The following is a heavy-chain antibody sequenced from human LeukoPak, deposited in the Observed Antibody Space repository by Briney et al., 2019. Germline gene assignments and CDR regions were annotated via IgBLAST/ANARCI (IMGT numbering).Heavy chain of an antibody. CDR3: ARDSGGIEDAFDI. J-gene: IGHJ3*02. D-gene: IGHD2-15*01. V-gene: IGHV3-21*01. CDR2: MSSGGTYI. CDR1: GFTFSSFA. Sequence: GGSLRLSCAASGFTFSSFAMTWVRQAPGKGLEWVSSMSSGGTYIYYPDSVRGRFTISRDNAKNSLYLLMNNLRAEDTAVYYCARDSGGIEDAFDIWGQGTMVTVSS.